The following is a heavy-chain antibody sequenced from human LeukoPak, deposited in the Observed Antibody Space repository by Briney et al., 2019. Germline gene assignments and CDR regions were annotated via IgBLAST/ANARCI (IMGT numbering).Heavy chain of an antibody. Sequence: SETLSLTCTVSGGSISSSGYYWGWIRQPPGKGLEWNASIYYSGSTYYNPSLKSRVTISVDTSKNQLSLKLSSLTAADTAVYYCARHEYSGSYYGLSWFDPWGQGTLVTVSS. CDR3: ARHEYSGSYYGLSWFDP. D-gene: IGHD1-26*01. CDR2: IYYSGST. V-gene: IGHV4-39*01. CDR1: GGSISSSGYY. J-gene: IGHJ5*02.